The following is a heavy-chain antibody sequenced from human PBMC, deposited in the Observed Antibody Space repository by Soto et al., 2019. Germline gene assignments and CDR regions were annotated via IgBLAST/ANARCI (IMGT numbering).Heavy chain of an antibody. V-gene: IGHV4-59*01. J-gene: IGHJ6*02. Sequence: PSETLCVTCTFSVDSIRFYYWSWIRQPPGKGLDWIGYISYTGSTHYNPSLKSRVTISADTSKNQFSLKLSSVTTADTALYYCAREGVAAPYYYYGMDVWGQGSTVTVSS. D-gene: IGHD2-15*01. CDR1: VDSIRFYY. CDR3: AREGVAAPYYYYGMDV. CDR2: ISYTGST.